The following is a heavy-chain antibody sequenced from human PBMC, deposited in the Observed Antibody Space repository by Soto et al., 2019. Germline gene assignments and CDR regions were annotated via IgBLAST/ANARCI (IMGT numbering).Heavy chain of an antibody. J-gene: IGHJ6*02. CDR1: GGTFSSYA. CDR3: AIYSYATKYYYYGMDV. V-gene: IGHV1-69*06. D-gene: IGHD5-18*01. CDR2: IIPIFGTA. Sequence: ASVKVSCKASGGTFSSYAISWVRQAPGQGLEWMGGIIPIFGTANYAQKFQGRVTITADKSTSTAYMELSSLRSEDTAVYYCAIYSYATKYYYYGMDVWGQGTTVTVSS.